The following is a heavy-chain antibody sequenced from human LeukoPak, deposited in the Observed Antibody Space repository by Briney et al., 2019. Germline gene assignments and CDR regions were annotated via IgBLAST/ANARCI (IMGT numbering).Heavy chain of an antibody. CDR2: ISYSGST. J-gene: IGHJ4*02. CDR3: ARRTAIIPGGFDY. Sequence: SETLPLTCTVSGGSILSYEWSWLRQPPGKGLDYIAYISYSGSTNYNPSLKSRVIISVDTSKNHFSLKLNSVTAADTAVYYCARRTAIIPGGFDYWGQGTLVTVSS. V-gene: IGHV4-59*08. CDR1: GGSILSYE. D-gene: IGHD5-24*01.